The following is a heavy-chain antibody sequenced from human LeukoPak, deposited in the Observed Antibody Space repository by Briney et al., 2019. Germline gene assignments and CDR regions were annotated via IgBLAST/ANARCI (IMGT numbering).Heavy chain of an antibody. Sequence: GGSLRLSCAASGFTFSDAYMSWIREAPGEGLEWISYISSGFINIYYADSVKGQFTISRDNAKNSLYLQMNSLRAEDTAVYYCARGSADYSWYMDVWGKGPTVTVSS. J-gene: IGHJ6*04. D-gene: IGHD5-12*01. CDR2: ISSGFINI. V-gene: IGHV3-11*01. CDR3: ARGSADYSWYMDV. CDR1: GFTFSDAY.